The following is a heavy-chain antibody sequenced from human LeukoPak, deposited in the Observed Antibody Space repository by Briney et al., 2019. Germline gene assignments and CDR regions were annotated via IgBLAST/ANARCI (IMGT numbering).Heavy chain of an antibody. CDR1: GFNFGGYV. Sequence: GGSLRLSCAASGFNFGGYVMSWVRQAPGKGLEWVSVISRSGDYTKYADSVKGRFTISRDNSKNTLSLQVSGLRAEDAAVYYCAKDGGSEYSSSWYFGRYYYYYYMDVWGKGTTVTVSS. J-gene: IGHJ6*03. D-gene: IGHD6-13*01. CDR3: AKDGGSEYSSSWYFGRYYYYYYMDV. V-gene: IGHV3-23*01. CDR2: ISRSGDYT.